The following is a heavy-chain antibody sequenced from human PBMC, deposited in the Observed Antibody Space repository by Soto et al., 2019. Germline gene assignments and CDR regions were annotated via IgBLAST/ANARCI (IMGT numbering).Heavy chain of an antibody. D-gene: IGHD3-22*01. CDR3: ARDRDSRGSRSGY. CDR1: GYTFTTYG. V-gene: IGHV1-18*01. CDR2: ISPYTGHT. J-gene: IGHJ4*02. Sequence: ASVKVSCKASGYTFTTYGITWVRQAPGQGLEWMGGISPYTGHTSYAQKFQGRVTMTTDTSTSTAYMELRSLRPDDTAVYYCARDRDSRGSRSGYWGQGTLVTVSS.